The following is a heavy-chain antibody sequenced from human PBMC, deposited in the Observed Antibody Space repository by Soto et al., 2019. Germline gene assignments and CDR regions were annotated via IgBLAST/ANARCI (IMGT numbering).Heavy chain of an antibody. CDR2: SNTDGSST. CDR3: ARAGSGKNSPFDL. V-gene: IGHV3-74*01. Sequence: EVQLVESGGGLVQPGGSLRLSCAASGFTFSSYWMHWVRQAPGKGLVWVSRSNTDGSSTTDADSVKGRFTTSRDNGKNTLYLQMNSLRAEDTAVYYCARAGSGKNSPFDLWGRGTLVTVSS. J-gene: IGHJ2*01. CDR1: GFTFSSYW. D-gene: IGHD3-10*01.